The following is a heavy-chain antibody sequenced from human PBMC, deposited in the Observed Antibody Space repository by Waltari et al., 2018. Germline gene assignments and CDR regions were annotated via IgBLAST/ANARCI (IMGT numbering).Heavy chain of an antibody. V-gene: IGHV4-4*07. D-gene: IGHD3-3*01. Sequence: QVQLQESDPGLVKTSETLSLTCSVSGGSISSYYLNWIRQPAGKGLEWIGRIEITGSTNYNPSLKSRVTISVDKSKKQFSLMLTSVTAADTAVYYCGRGTPWSGMDVWGQGTTVTVSS. CDR2: IEITGST. CDR1: GGSISSYY. J-gene: IGHJ6*02. CDR3: GRGTPWSGMDV.